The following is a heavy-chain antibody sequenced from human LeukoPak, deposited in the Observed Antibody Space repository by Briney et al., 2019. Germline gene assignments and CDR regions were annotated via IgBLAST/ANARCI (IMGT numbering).Heavy chain of an antibody. CDR3: ARGSSWYVNWFDP. V-gene: IGHV4-59*02. Sequence: SETLSLTCTVSGGSVTNYYWSWIRQPPGKGLEYIGYVYHTGSANYNPSLLDRLTISIDTSKNQFSLKLRSVTAADTAVYYCARGSSWYVNWFDPWGQGTLVTVSS. J-gene: IGHJ5*02. CDR2: VYHTGSA. D-gene: IGHD6-13*01. CDR1: GGSVTNYY.